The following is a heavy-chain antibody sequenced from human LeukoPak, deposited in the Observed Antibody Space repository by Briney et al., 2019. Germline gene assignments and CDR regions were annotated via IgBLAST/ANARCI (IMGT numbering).Heavy chain of an antibody. V-gene: IGHV1-69*13. D-gene: IGHD1-26*01. J-gene: IGHJ4*02. Sequence: ASVKVSCKASGGTFISYAISWVRQAPGQGLEWMGGIIPIFGTANYAQKFQGRVTITADESTSTAYMELSSLRSEDTDVYYCAREEGGSYEYYFDYWDQGTLVTVSS. CDR3: AREEGGSYEYYFDY. CDR1: GGTFISYA. CDR2: IIPIFGTA.